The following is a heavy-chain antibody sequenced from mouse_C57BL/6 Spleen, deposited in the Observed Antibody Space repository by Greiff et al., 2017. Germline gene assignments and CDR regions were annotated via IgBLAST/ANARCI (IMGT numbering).Heavy chain of an antibody. CDR3: ARRGLPHYYAMDY. V-gene: IGHV1-55*01. D-gene: IGHD5-5*01. Sequence: QVQLQQPGAELVKPGASVKMSCKASGYTFTSYWITWVKQRPGQGLEWIGDIYPGSGSTNYNEKFKGKATLTVDTSSSTAYMQLSSLTSEDSAVYYCARRGLPHYYAMDYWGQGTSVTVSS. CDR2: IYPGSGST. CDR1: GYTFTSYW. J-gene: IGHJ4*01.